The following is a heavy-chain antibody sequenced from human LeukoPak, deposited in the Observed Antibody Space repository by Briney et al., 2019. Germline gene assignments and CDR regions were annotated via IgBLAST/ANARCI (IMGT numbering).Heavy chain of an antibody. D-gene: IGHD4-23*01. Sequence: ASVKVSCKVSGYTLTELSMHWVRQAPGKGLEWMGGFDLEDGETIYAQKFQGRVTMTEDTSTDTAYMELSSLRSEDTAVYYCATGSVGTVVTAFDYWGQGTLVTVSS. CDR2: FDLEDGET. CDR3: ATGSVGTVVTAFDY. V-gene: IGHV1-24*01. CDR1: GYTLTELS. J-gene: IGHJ4*02.